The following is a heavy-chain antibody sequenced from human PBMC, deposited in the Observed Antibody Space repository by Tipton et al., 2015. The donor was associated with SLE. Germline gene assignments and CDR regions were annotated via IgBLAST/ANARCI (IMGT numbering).Heavy chain of an antibody. J-gene: IGHJ6*03. Sequence: GSLRLSCAASGFTFTSFAMNWVRQAPGKGLEWVSSISGSGGGRYYADSVKGRFTISRDNAKNSLYLQMNSLRAEDTAVYYCSREGPTWYYYYYMDVWGKGTTVTVSS. V-gene: IGHV3-21*04. CDR1: GFTFTSFA. CDR2: ISGSGGGR. CDR3: SREGPTWYYYYYMDV.